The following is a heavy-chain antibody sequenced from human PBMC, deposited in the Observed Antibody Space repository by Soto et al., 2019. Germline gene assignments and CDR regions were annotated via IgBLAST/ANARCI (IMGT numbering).Heavy chain of an antibody. D-gene: IGHD3-3*01. Sequence: APRKGLEWVSPISGSGGSTYYADSVKGRFTISRDNSKNTLYLQMNSLRAEDTAVYYALYDFWSGYYGNWFDPWGQGTLVTVSS. CDR3: LYDFWSGYYGNWFDP. V-gene: IGHV3-23*01. CDR2: ISGSGGST. J-gene: IGHJ5*02.